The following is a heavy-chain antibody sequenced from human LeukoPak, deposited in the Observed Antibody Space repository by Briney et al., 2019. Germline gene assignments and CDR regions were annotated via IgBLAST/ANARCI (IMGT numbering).Heavy chain of an antibody. CDR1: GYTFTDYY. CDR2: INPSSGDT. V-gene: IGHV1-2*06. CDR3: ATTSGYFYY. D-gene: IGHD1-26*01. Sequence: PGASVKVSCQASGYTFTDYYVHWVRQAPGQGLEWMGRINPSSGDTNYAQNFQGRVTMTRDTSISTAYMELSRLRSDDTAVYYCATTSGYFYYWGQGTLVTVSS. J-gene: IGHJ4*02.